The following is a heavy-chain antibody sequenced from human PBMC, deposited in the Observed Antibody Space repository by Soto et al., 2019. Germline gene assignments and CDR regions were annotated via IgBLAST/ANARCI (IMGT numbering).Heavy chain of an antibody. V-gene: IGHV5-51*01. CDR3: ARHERAHLTGENYYYYYYYMDV. CDR1: GYSFTSYW. J-gene: IGHJ6*03. D-gene: IGHD3-9*01. Sequence: GESLKISCKGSGYSFTSYWIGWVRQMPGKGLEWMGIIYPGDSDTRYSPSFQGQVTISADKSISTAYLQWSSLQASDTAMDYCARHERAHLTGENYYYYYYYMDVWGKGTTVTVSS. CDR2: IYPGDSDT.